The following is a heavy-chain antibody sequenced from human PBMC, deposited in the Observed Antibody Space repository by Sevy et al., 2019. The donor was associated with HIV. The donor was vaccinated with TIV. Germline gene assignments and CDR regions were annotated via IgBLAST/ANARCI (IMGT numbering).Heavy chain of an antibody. V-gene: IGHV1-69*13. CDR2: IIPLFDTT. CDR1: GGTFSNYV. Sequence: SVKVSCKASGGTFSNYVNAWVRQAPGQGLEWMGGIIPLFDTTNYAQRFQGRVTITADESTRTAYLELRALRSDDTAVYYCAKAGQMDTAMATFYYGIDVWGQGTTVTVSS. J-gene: IGHJ6*02. D-gene: IGHD5-18*01. CDR3: AKAGQMDTAMATFYYGIDV.